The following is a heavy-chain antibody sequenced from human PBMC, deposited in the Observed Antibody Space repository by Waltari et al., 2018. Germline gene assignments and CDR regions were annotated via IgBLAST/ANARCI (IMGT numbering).Heavy chain of an antibody. Sequence: ELQLVESGGGLVQPGGSLRLSCAASGFTFRSYWLHWVSPAPGKGLIWVSRINGDGGSTSYADSVKGRFTISRDNANNTLYLQMNSLRAEDTAVYYCTRTRYCSTTSCQVDWFDPWGQGTLVTVSS. CDR1: GFTFRSYW. D-gene: IGHD2-2*01. V-gene: IGHV3-74*01. J-gene: IGHJ5*02. CDR3: TRTRYCSTTSCQVDWFDP. CDR2: INGDGGST.